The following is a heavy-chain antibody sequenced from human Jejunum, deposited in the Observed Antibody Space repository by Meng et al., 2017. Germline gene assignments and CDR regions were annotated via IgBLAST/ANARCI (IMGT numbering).Heavy chain of an antibody. D-gene: IGHD2-2*01. CDR3: ASDQYASAWFKY. V-gene: IGHV4-39*07. J-gene: IGHJ4*02. Sequence: GSLRLSCTVSGDSINITPYYWGWVRQPPGEGLEWLGSISYSGNTYYNPSLKSRVTISVDTSKNQFSLKVTSVTAADTAVYYCASDQYASAWFKYWGQGALVTVSS. CDR1: GDSINITPYY. CDR2: ISYSGNT.